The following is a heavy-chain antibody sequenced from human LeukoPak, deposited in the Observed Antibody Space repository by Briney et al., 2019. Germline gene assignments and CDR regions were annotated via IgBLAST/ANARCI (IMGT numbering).Heavy chain of an antibody. V-gene: IGHV4-59*08. CDR2: ISDSGST. D-gene: IGHD5-24*01. CDR1: GGSISTYY. Sequence: SETLSLTCTVSGGSISTYYWSWIRQPQGKGLEWIGFISDSGSTDYNPSLTSRVTISVDTSKNQFSLRLSSVTAADTAVYYCARHLKKDGYNYYFDYWGQGTLVTVSS. CDR3: ARHLKKDGYNYYFDY. J-gene: IGHJ4*02.